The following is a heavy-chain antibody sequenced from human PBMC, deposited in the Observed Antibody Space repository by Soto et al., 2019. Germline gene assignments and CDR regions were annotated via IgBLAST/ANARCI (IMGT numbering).Heavy chain of an antibody. Sequence: VVSLRLPCGASGGIFVSFWIQRVRQVPGKGLEWVSRINTDGSITTYAASVKGRFTISRDNAKNTVFLQMHSLRAEDTAVYYCARGWSFRFDYWGQGALVTVSS. CDR2: INTDGSIT. V-gene: IGHV3-74*03. D-gene: IGHD1-26*01. CDR3: ARGWSFRFDY. CDR1: GGIFVSFW. J-gene: IGHJ4*02.